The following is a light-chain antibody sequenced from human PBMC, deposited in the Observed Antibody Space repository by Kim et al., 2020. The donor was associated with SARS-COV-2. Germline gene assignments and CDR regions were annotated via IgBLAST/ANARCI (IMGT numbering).Light chain of an antibody. CDR2: QDS. CDR1: KLGDKY. V-gene: IGLV3-1*01. Sequence: SYELTQPPSVSVSPGQTASITCSGDKLGDKYACWYQQKPGQSPVRVIYQDSKRLSGIPERFSGSNSGNTATLTIRGTQAMDEADYYCQAWDSSSVVFGGVTQLTVL. CDR3: QAWDSSSVV. J-gene: IGLJ2*01.